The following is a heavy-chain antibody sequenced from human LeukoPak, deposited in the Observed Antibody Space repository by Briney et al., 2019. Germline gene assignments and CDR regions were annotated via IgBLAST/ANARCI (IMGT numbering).Heavy chain of an antibody. V-gene: IGHV3-11*01. CDR1: GFTFSDYY. D-gene: IGHD6-6*01. J-gene: IGHJ4*02. CDR2: ISSSGGST. CDR3: AKVPYSSSWEGYFDY. Sequence: GGSLRLSCAASGFTFSDYYMSWIRQAPGKGLEWVSYISSSGGSTYYADSVKGRFTISRDNSKNTLYLQMNSLRAEDTAVYYCAKVPYSSSWEGYFDYWGQGTLVTVSS.